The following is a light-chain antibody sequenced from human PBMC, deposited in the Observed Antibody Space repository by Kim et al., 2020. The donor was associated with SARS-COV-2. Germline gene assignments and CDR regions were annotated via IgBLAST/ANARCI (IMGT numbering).Light chain of an antibody. J-gene: IGLJ3*02. CDR2: DVS. CDR3: SSYTSSSTWV. V-gene: IGLV2-14*03. CDR1: SSDVIGYNY. Sequence: QSALTQPASVSGSPGQSITISCTGTSSDVIGYNYVSWYQQHPGKAPKLMIYDVSIRPSGVSNRFSGSKSGNTASLAISGLQAEDEADYYCSSYTSSSTWVFGGGTKVTVL.